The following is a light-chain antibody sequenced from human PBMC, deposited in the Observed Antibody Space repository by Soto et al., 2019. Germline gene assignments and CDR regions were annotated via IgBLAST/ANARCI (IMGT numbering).Light chain of an antibody. CDR3: CSYAGSKTFT. Sequence: QSVLTQPASVSGSPGQSIPISCTGTSSDVGNYNLVSWYQQHPGKAPKLIIYATSKRPSGVSNRYSGSKSGNTASLSISGLQAEDEANYYCCSYAGSKTFTFGGGTKVTVL. CDR2: ATS. V-gene: IGLV2-23*02. J-gene: IGLJ2*01. CDR1: SSDVGNYNL.